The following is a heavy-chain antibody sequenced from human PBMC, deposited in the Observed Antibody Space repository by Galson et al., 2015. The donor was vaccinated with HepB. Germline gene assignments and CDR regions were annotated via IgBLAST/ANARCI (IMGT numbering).Heavy chain of an antibody. Sequence: DTLSLTCTVSGVSISSSAYYWSWIRQPPGKGPEWIASIYFSGSTHYTPSLKSRITISADTSKNQFSLRLRSVTAADTAVYYCARHRNADYYAMDVWGQGTTVTVSS. CDR1: GVSISSSAYY. CDR3: ARHRNADYYAMDV. J-gene: IGHJ6*02. CDR2: IYFSGST. V-gene: IGHV4-39*01.